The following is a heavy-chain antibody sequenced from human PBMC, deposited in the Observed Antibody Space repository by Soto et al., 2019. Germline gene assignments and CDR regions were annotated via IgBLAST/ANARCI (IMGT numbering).Heavy chain of an antibody. V-gene: IGHV5-51*01. CDR1: GYSFTSYW. CDR2: IYPGDSDT. CDR3: ARHGKTMVRHRHYYYYGMDV. J-gene: IGHJ6*02. Sequence: PGESLKISCKGSGYSFTSYWIGWVRQMPGKGLEWMGIIYPGDSDTRYSPSFQGQVTISADKSISTAYLQWSSLKASDTAMYYCARHGKTMVRHRHYYYYGMDVWGQGTTVTV. D-gene: IGHD3-10*01.